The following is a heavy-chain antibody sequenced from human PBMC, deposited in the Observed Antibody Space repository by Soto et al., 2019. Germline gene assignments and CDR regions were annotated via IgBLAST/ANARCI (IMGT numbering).Heavy chain of an antibody. D-gene: IGHD1-26*01. J-gene: IGHJ4*02. CDR3: VRGASLNFDY. CDR1: GFTFDDYG. CDR2: VNWNGGST. V-gene: IGHV3-20*04. Sequence: EVQLVESGGGVLRPGGSLRLSCAASGFTFDDYGMSWARQAPGKGLEWVSGVNWNGGSTGYADSVKGRFTVSRDNAKNSLYLQMNSLRAEDTAFYYCVRGASLNFDYWGQGTLVTVSS.